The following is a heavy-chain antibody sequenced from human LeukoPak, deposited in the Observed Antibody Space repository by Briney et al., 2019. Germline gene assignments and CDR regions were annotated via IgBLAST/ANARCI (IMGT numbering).Heavy chain of an antibody. D-gene: IGHD1-20*01. J-gene: IGHJ5*02. Sequence: SETLSLTCTVSGGSISSYYWSWIRQPPGKGLEWIGYIYYSGSTNYNPSLKSRVTISVDTSKNQFSLKLTSVTAADTAIYYCARDTYNWNVDAFDPWGQGTLVTVSS. CDR3: ARDTYNWNVDAFDP. CDR2: IYYSGST. CDR1: GGSISSYY. V-gene: IGHV4-59*12.